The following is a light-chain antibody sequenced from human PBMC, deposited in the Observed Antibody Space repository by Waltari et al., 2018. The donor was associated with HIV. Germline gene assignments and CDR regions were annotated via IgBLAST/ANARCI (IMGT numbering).Light chain of an antibody. Sequence: QSALTQPPSASGSPGQSVAIPCTGTSSSVGGYNSVSWYQQHPGKAPKLMIYEVTKRPSGVPDRFSGSKSGNTASLTVSGLQAEDEADYYCSSYAGSNNVLFGGGTKLTVL. J-gene: IGLJ2*01. CDR1: SSSVGGYNS. V-gene: IGLV2-8*01. CDR3: SSYAGSNNVL. CDR2: EVT.